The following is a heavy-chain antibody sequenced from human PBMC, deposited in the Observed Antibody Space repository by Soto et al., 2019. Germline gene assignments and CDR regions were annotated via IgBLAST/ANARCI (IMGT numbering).Heavy chain of an antibody. D-gene: IGHD6-13*01. J-gene: IGHJ3*02. V-gene: IGHV1-46*03. CDR2: INPSGGNT. CDR3: ARQPVVPAAVRPAGYSSSPDAFDI. Sequence: ASVKVSCKASGYTFTSYYMHWVRQAPGQGLEWMGIINPSGGNTSYAQKIQGRVTMTKDTSTSTVYIELSSLRTEDTAVYYCARQPVVPAAVRPAGYSSSPDAFDIWG. CDR1: GYTFTSYY.